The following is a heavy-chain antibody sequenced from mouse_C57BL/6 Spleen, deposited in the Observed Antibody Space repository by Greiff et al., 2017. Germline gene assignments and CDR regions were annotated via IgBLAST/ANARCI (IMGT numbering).Heavy chain of an antibody. D-gene: IGHD2-5*01. V-gene: IGHV3-6*01. CDR2: ISYDGSN. J-gene: IGHJ2*01. Sequence: EVKLMESGPGLVKPSQSLSLTCSVTGYSITSGYYWNWIRQFPGNKLEWMGYISYDGSNNYNPSLKNRIAITRDTSKNQFFLKLNSVTTEDTATYYCAREGDSNYVFDYWGQGTTLTVSS. CDR1: GYSITSGYY. CDR3: AREGDSNYVFDY.